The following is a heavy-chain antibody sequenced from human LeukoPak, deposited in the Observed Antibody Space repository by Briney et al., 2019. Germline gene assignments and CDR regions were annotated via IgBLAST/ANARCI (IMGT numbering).Heavy chain of an antibody. D-gene: IGHD3-16*01. J-gene: IGHJ4*02. V-gene: IGHV3-53*01. Sequence: GGSLRLSCTVSGFTVSSNSMSWVRQAPGKGLEWISFIYSAGSTHYSDSVKGRFTISIDNSKNTLYLQMNSLRAEDTAVYYCARRAGAYTHPYDYWSQGTLVTVSS. CDR2: IYSAGST. CDR1: GFTVSSNS. CDR3: ARRAGAYTHPYDY.